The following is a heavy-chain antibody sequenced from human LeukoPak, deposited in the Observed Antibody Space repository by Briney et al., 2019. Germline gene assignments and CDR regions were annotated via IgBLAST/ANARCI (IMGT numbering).Heavy chain of an antibody. V-gene: IGHV4-61*02. Sequence: SETLSLTCTVPGGSISSGSYYWSWIRQPPGKGLEWIGRIYTSGSTNYNPSLKSRVTISVDTSKNQFSLKLSSVTAADTAVYYCAREDIVVVPAANPFDYWGQGTLVTVSS. D-gene: IGHD2-2*01. J-gene: IGHJ4*02. CDR3: AREDIVVVPAANPFDY. CDR2: IYTSGST. CDR1: GGSISSGSYY.